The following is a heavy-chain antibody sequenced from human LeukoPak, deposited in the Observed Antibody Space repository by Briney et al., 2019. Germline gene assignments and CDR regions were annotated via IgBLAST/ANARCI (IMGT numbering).Heavy chain of an antibody. Sequence: SETLSLTCTVSGGSISSYYWSWIRQPPGKGLEWIGYIYYSGSTNYNPSLKSRVTISVDTSKNRFSLKLSSVTAADTAVYYCARHNYPMIPQFDYWGQGTLVTVSS. V-gene: IGHV4-59*08. D-gene: IGHD3-22*01. CDR2: IYYSGST. CDR3: ARHNYPMIPQFDY. CDR1: GGSISSYY. J-gene: IGHJ4*02.